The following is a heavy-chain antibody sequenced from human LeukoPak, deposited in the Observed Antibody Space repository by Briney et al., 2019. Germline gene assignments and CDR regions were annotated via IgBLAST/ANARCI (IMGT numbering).Heavy chain of an antibody. D-gene: IGHD1-1*01. CDR3: ARDGTTAPWFHHV. V-gene: IGHV3-11*04. CDR2: ISSSGSTI. Sequence: GGSLRLSCAASGFTFSDYYMSWIRQAPGKGLEWVSYISSSGSTIYYGDSVKGRFTTSRDNAKNSLYLQMNSLRAEDTAVYYCARDGTTAPWFHHVWGKGTTVTVSS. CDR1: GFTFSDYY. J-gene: IGHJ6*04.